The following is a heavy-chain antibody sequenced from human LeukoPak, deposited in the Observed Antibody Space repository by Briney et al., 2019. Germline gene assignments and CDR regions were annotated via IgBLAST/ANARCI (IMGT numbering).Heavy chain of an antibody. CDR2: IWYDGSNK. CDR1: GFTFSSYG. Sequence: GGSLRLSCAASGFTFSSYGMHWVRQAPGKGLEWVAVIWYDGSNKYYADSVKGRFTISRDNAKNSLYLQMNSLRAEDTAVYYCAREYCSGGSCYSSLDAFDIWGQGTMVTVPS. V-gene: IGHV3-33*01. CDR3: AREYCSGGSCYSSLDAFDI. J-gene: IGHJ3*02. D-gene: IGHD2-15*01.